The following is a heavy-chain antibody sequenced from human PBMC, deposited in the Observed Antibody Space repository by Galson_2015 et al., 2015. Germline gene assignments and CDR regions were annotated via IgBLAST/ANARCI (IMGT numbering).Heavy chain of an antibody. Sequence: SVKVSCKASGYTFIGYYIHWVRQAPGQGLEWMGWINPNNGAVNYAQNFQGWVSMTSDTPITTAFLELRRLRSDDTAVYYCARGYDSSNGYAFDIWGQGTMVTVSS. CDR3: ARGYDSSNGYAFDI. J-gene: IGHJ3*02. D-gene: IGHD3-22*01. CDR1: GYTFIGYY. V-gene: IGHV1-2*04. CDR2: INPNNGAV.